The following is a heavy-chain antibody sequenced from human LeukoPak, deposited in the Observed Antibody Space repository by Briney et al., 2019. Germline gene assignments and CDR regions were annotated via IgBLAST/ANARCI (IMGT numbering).Heavy chain of an antibody. CDR2: ISAYNGNT. Sequence: ASVKVSCKASGYTFTSYGISWVRQAPGQGLEWMGWISAYNGNTNYAQKLQGRVTMTTDTSTSTAYMELRSLRSDDTAVYYCAKDIILVGATNPAFDYWGQGTLVTVSS. CDR3: AKDIILVGATNPAFDY. CDR1: GYTFTSYG. V-gene: IGHV1-18*01. D-gene: IGHD1-26*01. J-gene: IGHJ4*02.